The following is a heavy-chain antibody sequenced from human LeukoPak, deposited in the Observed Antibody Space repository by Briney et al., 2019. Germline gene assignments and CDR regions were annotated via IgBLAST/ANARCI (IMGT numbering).Heavy chain of an antibody. CDR1: GGSISSHY. CDR3: ARAARTYYDILTGYYPELYFDY. D-gene: IGHD3-9*01. V-gene: IGHV4-59*11. Sequence: PSETLSLTCTVSGGSISSHYWSWLRQPPGKGLEWIGYIYYSGSTNYNPSLKSRVTISVDTSKNQFSLKLSSVTAADTAVYYCARAARTYYDILTGYYPELYFDYWGQGTPVIVSS. J-gene: IGHJ4*02. CDR2: IYYSGST.